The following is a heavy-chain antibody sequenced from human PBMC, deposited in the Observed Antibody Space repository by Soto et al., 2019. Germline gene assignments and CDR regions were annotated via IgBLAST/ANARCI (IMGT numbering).Heavy chain of an antibody. Sequence: RASVKVSCKASGGTFSSYAISWVRQAPGQGLEWMGGIIPIFGTANYAQKFQGRVTITADESTSTAYMELSSLRSEDTAVYYCARDLNTAMDYYYYGMDVWGQGTTVTVSS. V-gene: IGHV1-69*13. D-gene: IGHD5-18*01. CDR1: GGTFSSYA. CDR3: ARDLNTAMDYYYYGMDV. J-gene: IGHJ6*02. CDR2: IIPIFGTA.